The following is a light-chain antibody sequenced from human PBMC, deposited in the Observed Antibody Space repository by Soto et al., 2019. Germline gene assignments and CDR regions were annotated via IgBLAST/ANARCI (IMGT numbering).Light chain of an antibody. CDR3: GTWDTSLSAWV. V-gene: IGLV1-51*01. CDR1: SSNIGNTY. J-gene: IGLJ3*02. CDR2: DNN. Sequence: QAVVTQPPSVSAAPGQKVTISCSGSSSNIGNTYVSWYQQLPGTAPKLLIYDNNKRPSGIPDRFSGSKSGTSATLGITGLQTGDEADYYCGTWDTSLSAWVFGGGTKLTVL.